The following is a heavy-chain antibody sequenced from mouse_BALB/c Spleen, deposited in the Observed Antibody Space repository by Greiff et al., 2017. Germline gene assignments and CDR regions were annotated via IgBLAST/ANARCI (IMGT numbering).Heavy chain of an antibody. D-gene: IGHD3-1*01. V-gene: IGHV7-3*02. CDR3: ARDSSGYVPMDY. Sequence: EVKLVESGGGLVQPGGSLRLSCATSGFTFTDYYMSWVRQPPGKALEWLGFIRNKANGYTTEYSASVKGRFTISRDNSQSILYLQMNTLRAEDSATYYCARDSSGYVPMDYWGKGTSVTVSS. J-gene: IGHJ4*01. CDR2: IRNKANGYTT. CDR1: GFTFTDYY.